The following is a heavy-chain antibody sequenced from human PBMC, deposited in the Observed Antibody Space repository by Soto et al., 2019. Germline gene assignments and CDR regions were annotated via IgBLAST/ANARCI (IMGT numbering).Heavy chain of an antibody. J-gene: IGHJ4*02. CDR1: GFTFSNYA. V-gene: IGHV3-23*01. CDR2: LSASGGTT. CDR3: ARSGSTAVANYFDY. D-gene: IGHD4-17*01. Sequence: EVHLLESGGDLVQPGGSLRVSCAASGFTFSNYAVTWVRQAPGKGLEWVSTLSASGGTTYYADSVKGRFTISRDNSKNTLYLQINSLGAEDTAVYYCARSGSTAVANYFDYWGQGTLVTVSS.